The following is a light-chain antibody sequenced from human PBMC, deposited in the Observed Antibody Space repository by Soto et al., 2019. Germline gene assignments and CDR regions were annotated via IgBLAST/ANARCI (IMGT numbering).Light chain of an antibody. V-gene: IGKV1-9*01. Sequence: DLQLTQSQSFLSASVEDRVTISCRASYDISSSLAWYQQEPGKPPKLLIYESSTLQTGVPSRLIGSGSERKFTLTIRGLQFGDFATNFCRQHSHYPYTFGPVTKLEI. CDR3: RQHSHYPYT. J-gene: IGKJ2*01. CDR1: YDISSS. CDR2: ESS.